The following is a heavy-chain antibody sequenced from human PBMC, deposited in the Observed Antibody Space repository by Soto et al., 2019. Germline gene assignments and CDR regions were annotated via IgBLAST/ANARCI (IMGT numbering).Heavy chain of an antibody. J-gene: IGHJ2*01. Sequence: QVPLLASGGGVVQPARSLRLSCAASGFTFSSYAMHWVRQAPGTGLEWVAVISYDGSNKYYADSVKGRFTISGDNSKNTVDLQLNTLSAEDTAVYYCARGPGTAAAGHCYFDLWGRGTLVTVSS. CDR1: GFTFSSYA. D-gene: IGHD6-13*01. CDR3: ARGPGTAAAGHCYFDL. CDR2: ISYDGSNK. V-gene: IGHV3-30*14.